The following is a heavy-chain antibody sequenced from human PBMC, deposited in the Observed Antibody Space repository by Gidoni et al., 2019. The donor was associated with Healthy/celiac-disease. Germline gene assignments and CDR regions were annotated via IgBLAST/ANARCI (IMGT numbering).Heavy chain of an antibody. V-gene: IGHV3-33*01. CDR1: GFTFSSYG. CDR2: IWYDGSNK. J-gene: IGHJ6*02. D-gene: IGHD3-10*01. CDR3: ARETLWFGELWYGMDV. Sequence: QVQLVESGGGVVQPGRSLRLSCAASGFTFSSYGMHWVRQAPGKGLEWVAVIWYDGSNKYYADSVKGRFTISRDNSKNTLYLQMNSLRAEDTAVYYCARETLWFGELWYGMDVWGQGTTVTVSS.